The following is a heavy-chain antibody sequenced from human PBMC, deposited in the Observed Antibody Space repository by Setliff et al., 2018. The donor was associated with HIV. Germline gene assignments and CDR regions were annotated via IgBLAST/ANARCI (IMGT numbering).Heavy chain of an antibody. Sequence: GGSLRLSCVASGFTFSSNWLSWVRQAPGKGLEWVATIKQDESEVQYVDSGKGRFTISRNNAKNSLYLQMNSLRAEDTAVYYCARDSGGEYSGYDWGDAFDIWGQGTMVTVS. V-gene: IGHV3-7*01. D-gene: IGHD5-12*01. J-gene: IGHJ3*02. CDR2: IKQDESEV. CDR3: ARDSGGEYSGYDWGDAFDI. CDR1: GFTFSSNW.